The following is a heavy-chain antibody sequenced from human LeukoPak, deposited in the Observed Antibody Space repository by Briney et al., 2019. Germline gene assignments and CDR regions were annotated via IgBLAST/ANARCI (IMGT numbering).Heavy chain of an antibody. CDR3: ARDGGIIRFGGQDV. CDR1: GFTFSRYW. J-gene: IGHJ6*02. V-gene: IGHV3-7*01. D-gene: IGHD3-16*01. Sequence: GGSLRLSCAASGFTFSRYWMTWVRQAPGKGLEWMADINQDGSEKYYVDSMKGRITISRDNAKNSLYLQMNSLRVEDTAVYYCARDGGIIRFGGQDVWGQGTTVTVS. CDR2: INQDGSEK.